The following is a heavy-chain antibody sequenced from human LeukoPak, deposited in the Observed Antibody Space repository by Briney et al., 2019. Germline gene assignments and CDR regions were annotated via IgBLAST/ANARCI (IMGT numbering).Heavy chain of an antibody. CDR3: AKTVSGSHSYQGGDY. CDR2: IWHDGTKE. V-gene: IGHV3-33*06. D-gene: IGHD3-16*02. J-gene: IGHJ4*02. CDR1: GFTFTSYG. Sequence: PGGSLRLSCAASGFTFTSYGLHWVRQAPGKGLEWVALIWHDGTKEYYADSVKGRFTISRDNSKNTVDLQMNSLRAEDTAVYFCAKTVSGSHSYQGGDYWGQGTLVTVST.